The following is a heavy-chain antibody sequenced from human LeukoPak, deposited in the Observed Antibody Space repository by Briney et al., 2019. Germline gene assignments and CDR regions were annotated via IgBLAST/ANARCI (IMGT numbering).Heavy chain of an antibody. Sequence: SVKVSCKASGGTFSSYAISWVRQAPGQGLEWMGRIIPILGIANYAQKFQGRVTITADKSTSTAYMELSSLRSEDTAVYYCARAGIAVAGGGYYMDVWGKGTTVTVSS. CDR2: IIPILGIA. V-gene: IGHV1-69*04. J-gene: IGHJ6*03. CDR3: ARAGIAVAGGGYYMDV. D-gene: IGHD6-19*01. CDR1: GGTFSSYA.